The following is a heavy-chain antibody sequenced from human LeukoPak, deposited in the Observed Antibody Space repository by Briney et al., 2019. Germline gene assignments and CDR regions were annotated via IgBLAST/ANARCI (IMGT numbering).Heavy chain of an antibody. Sequence: PGGSLRLSCAASGFTFSSYSMNWVRQAPGKGLEWVSYISSSSSTIYYADSVKDRFTISRDNAKNSLYLQMNSLRDEDTAVYYCARSQTGRLAYYDILTGYYNSYYYYGMDVWGQGTTVTVSS. D-gene: IGHD3-9*01. J-gene: IGHJ6*02. V-gene: IGHV3-48*02. CDR2: ISSSSSTI. CDR1: GFTFSSYS. CDR3: ARSQTGRLAYYDILTGYYNSYYYYGMDV.